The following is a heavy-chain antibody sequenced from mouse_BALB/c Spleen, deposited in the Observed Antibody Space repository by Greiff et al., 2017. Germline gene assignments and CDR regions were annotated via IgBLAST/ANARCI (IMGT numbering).Heavy chain of an antibody. CDR2: ISSGGSYT. D-gene: IGHD2-3*01. Sequence: EVHLVESGGGLVKPGGSLKLSCAASGFTFSSYTMSWVRQTPEKRLEWVATISSGGSYTYYPDSVKGRFTISRDNAKNTLYLQMSSLKSEDTAMYYCTRDRDDGYYDAMDYWGQGTSVTVSS. V-gene: IGHV5-6-4*01. CDR1: GFTFSSYT. CDR3: TRDRDDGYYDAMDY. J-gene: IGHJ4*01.